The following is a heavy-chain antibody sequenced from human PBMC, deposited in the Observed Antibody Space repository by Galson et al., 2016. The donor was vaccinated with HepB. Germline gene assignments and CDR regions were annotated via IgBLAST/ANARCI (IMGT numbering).Heavy chain of an antibody. V-gene: IGHV3-30-3*01. CDR3: AGDWGDLDYYYYGMDV. J-gene: IGHJ6*04. CDR1: GITLSTYA. Sequence: SLRLSCAPSGITLSTYAMHWVRQAPGKGLEWVAVISNDGSNKYYADSVRGRFNISRDYSKDTLYLQMNSLRPEDTAVYYCAGDWGDLDYYYYGMDVWGKGTTVTVSS. CDR2: ISNDGSNK. D-gene: IGHD3-16*01.